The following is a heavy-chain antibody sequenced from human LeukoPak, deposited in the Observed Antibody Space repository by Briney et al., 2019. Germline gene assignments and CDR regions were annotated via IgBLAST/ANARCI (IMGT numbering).Heavy chain of an antibody. CDR2: ISGSGGST. J-gene: IGHJ5*02. CDR3: ARDPTLAAAAPNWFDP. V-gene: IGHV3-23*01. D-gene: IGHD6-13*01. Sequence: GGSLRLSCAASGFTFSSYAMSWVRQAPGKGLEWVSAISGSGGSTYYADSVKGRFTISRDNAKNSLYLQMNSLRAEDTAVYYCARDPTLAAAAPNWFDPWGQGTLVTVSS. CDR1: GFTFSSYA.